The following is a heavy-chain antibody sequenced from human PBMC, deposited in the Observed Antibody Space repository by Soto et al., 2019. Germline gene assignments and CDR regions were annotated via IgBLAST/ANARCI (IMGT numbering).Heavy chain of an antibody. Sequence: SETLSLTCTVSGGSISSYYWSWIRQPPGKGLEWIGYIYYSGSTNYNPSLKSRVTISVDTSKNQFSLKLSSVTAADTAVCYCARGYAAGRLFSRAIDYWGQGTLVTVSS. CDR3: ARGYAAGRLFSRAIDY. D-gene: IGHD6-13*01. J-gene: IGHJ4*02. CDR1: GGSISSYY. CDR2: IYYSGST. V-gene: IGHV4-59*01.